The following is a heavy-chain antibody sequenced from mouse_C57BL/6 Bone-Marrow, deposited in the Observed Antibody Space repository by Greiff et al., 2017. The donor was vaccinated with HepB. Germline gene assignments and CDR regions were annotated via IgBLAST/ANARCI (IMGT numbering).Heavy chain of an antibody. J-gene: IGHJ2*01. CDR1: GYTFTSYW. D-gene: IGHD2-4*01. V-gene: IGHV1-61*01. CDR3: ARRGIYYDYVYVDY. CDR2: IYTSDSET. Sequence: QVQLQQPGAELVRPGSSVKLSCKASGYTFTSYWMDWVKQRPGQGLEWIGNIYTSDSETHYNQKFKDKATLTVDKSSSTAYMQLSSLTSEDSAVYYCARRGIYYDYVYVDYWGQGTTLTVSS.